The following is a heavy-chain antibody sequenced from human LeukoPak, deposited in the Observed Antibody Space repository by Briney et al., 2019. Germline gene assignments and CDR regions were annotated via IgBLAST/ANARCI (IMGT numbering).Heavy chain of an antibody. V-gene: IGHV3-23*01. CDR2: ITGSGGST. Sequence: HPGGSLRLSCAASGFTFSTYTMSWVRQAPGKGLEWVSGITGSGGSTYYADSVKGRFTISRDNSKNTLYVQMNSLRAEDTAVYYCVGGGWSTDAFDIWGQGTMVTVSS. D-gene: IGHD6-19*01. J-gene: IGHJ3*02. CDR1: GFTFSTYT. CDR3: VGGGWSTDAFDI.